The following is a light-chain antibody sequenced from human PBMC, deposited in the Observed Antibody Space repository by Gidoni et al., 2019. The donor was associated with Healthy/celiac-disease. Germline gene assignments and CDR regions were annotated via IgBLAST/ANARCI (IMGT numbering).Light chain of an antibody. CDR2: AAS. Sequence: DIQMTQSPSSLSASVGDRVTITCRASQSISSYLNWYQQKPGKAHKFLIYAASSLRSGVPSRFSGSGSGTDFTLTISSLQPEDFATYYCQQSYSTPLTFGGGTKVEIK. CDR1: QSISSY. V-gene: IGKV1-39*01. J-gene: IGKJ4*01. CDR3: QQSYSTPLT.